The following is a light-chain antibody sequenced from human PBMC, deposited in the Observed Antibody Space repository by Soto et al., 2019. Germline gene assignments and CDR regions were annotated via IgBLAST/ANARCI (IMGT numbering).Light chain of an antibody. CDR3: QQCYSNFALT. CDR2: AAS. Sequence: DIQMTQSPSSLSASVGDRVTITCRASQSINSYLNWYQQKPGKAPKLLIHAASTLQSGVPSRFSGSGSGTDFTLTISSLQPEDFATYYCQQCYSNFALTFGGGTKVDIK. V-gene: IGKV1-39*01. J-gene: IGKJ4*01. CDR1: QSINSY.